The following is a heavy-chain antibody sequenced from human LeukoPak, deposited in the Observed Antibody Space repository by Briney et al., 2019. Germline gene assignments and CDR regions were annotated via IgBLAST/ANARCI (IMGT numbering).Heavy chain of an antibody. CDR3: ARFSQYYDSPTHYLDY. V-gene: IGHV4-59*08. J-gene: IGHJ4*02. Sequence: GSLRLSCAASGFTFSSYTMGWVRQPPGAGLEWLAYIYYTGSTNYNPSLKTRLTISVDTSKNQFSLRLNSVTAADTAVYYCARFSQYYDSPTHYLDYWGQGILVTVSS. CDR1: GFTFSSYT. D-gene: IGHD2/OR15-2a*01. CDR2: IYYTGST.